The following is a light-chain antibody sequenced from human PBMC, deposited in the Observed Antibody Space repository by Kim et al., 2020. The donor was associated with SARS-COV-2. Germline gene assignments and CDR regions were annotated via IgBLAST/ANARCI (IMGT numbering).Light chain of an antibody. V-gene: IGKV1-33*01. CDR3: QQYDNLPIT. CDR1: QDINNC. J-gene: IGKJ3*01. CDR2: DAS. Sequence: DIQMTQSPSSLSASVGDRVTITCQASQDINNCLNWYQQKPGKAPKLLINDASNLETGVPSRFSGSGSGTDFTFTISSLQPEDIATYYCQQYDNLPITFGPGTKVDIK.